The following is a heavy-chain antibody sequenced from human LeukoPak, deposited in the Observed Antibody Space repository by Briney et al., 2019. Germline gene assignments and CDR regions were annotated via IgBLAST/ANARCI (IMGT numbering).Heavy chain of an antibody. Sequence: SQTLSLTCTVSGDSFSSVTDYWAWIRQPPGKGLEWIASGDYSGGTYYNPSLESRVAISADMSKNQISLKLTSVTGADTAVYYCAGERGEEYSSGWYKTNFFDNWGQGIRVTVSS. CDR1: GDSFSSVTDY. D-gene: IGHD6-19*01. J-gene: IGHJ4*02. CDR2: GDYSGGT. V-gene: IGHV4-39*07. CDR3: AGERGEEYSSGWYKTNFFDN.